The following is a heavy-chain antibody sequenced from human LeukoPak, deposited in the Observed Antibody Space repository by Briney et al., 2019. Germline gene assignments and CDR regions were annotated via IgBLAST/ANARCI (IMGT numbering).Heavy chain of an antibody. V-gene: IGHV5-51*01. CDR1: GYSFTSYW. CDR3: ARQGDTAMVTGTFDY. Sequence: GESLKISCKGSGYSFTSYWIGWVRQMPGKGLEWMGIIYPGDSDTRYSPSFQGQVTISADKSISTAYPQWSSLKASDTAMYYCARQGDTAMVTGTFDYWGQGTLVTVSS. J-gene: IGHJ4*02. CDR2: IYPGDSDT. D-gene: IGHD5-18*01.